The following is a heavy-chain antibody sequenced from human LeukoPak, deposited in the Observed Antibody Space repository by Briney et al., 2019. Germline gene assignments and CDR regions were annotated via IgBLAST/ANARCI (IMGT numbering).Heavy chain of an antibody. CDR3: AKGERFDFNYYYYMDV. CDR1: GFTFSNYG. CDR2: IRYDGSNK. Sequence: GGSLRLSCAAAGFTFSNYGMHWVRQAPGKGLEWVAFIRYDGSNKCYADSVKGRFTISRDNSKNTLYLQMNSLRAEDTAVYYCAKGERFDFNYYYYMDVWGKGTTVTVSS. J-gene: IGHJ6*03. V-gene: IGHV3-30*02. D-gene: IGHD3-3*01.